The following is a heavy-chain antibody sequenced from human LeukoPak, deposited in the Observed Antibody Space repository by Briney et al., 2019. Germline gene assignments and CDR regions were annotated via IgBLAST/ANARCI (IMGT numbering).Heavy chain of an antibody. Sequence: GGTLRLSCAASGFIFSNHGMNWVRQAPGKGLEWLSGVSPPGGGAYYADSVKGRFTISRDDSKNTLSLQMNSLRVEDTAVCYCARDLAWGAFDYWGQGTLVTVSS. D-gene: IGHD7-27*01. CDR2: VSPPGGGA. J-gene: IGHJ4*02. V-gene: IGHV3-23*01. CDR3: ARDLAWGAFDY. CDR1: GFIFSNHG.